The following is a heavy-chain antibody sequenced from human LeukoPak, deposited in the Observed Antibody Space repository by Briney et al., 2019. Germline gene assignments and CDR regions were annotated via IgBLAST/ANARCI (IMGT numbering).Heavy chain of an antibody. D-gene: IGHD2-15*01. CDR3: ARVLRYCSGGNCYSGGLGYMDV. CDR1: GFTFSSYN. Sequence: GGSLRLSCAASGFTFSSYNMNWVRQAPGKGLEWVSSISSSSSYIYYADSVKGRFTISRNNAKNSLYLQMNSLRAEDTAVYYCARVLRYCSGGNCYSGGLGYMDVWGKGTTVTISS. V-gene: IGHV3-21*04. CDR2: ISSSSSYI. J-gene: IGHJ6*03.